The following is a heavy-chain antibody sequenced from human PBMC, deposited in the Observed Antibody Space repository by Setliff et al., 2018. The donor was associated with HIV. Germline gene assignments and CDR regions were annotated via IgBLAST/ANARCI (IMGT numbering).Heavy chain of an antibody. Sequence: SETLSLTCAVSGYSISSGYYWGWIRQPPGKGLEWIGSIYHSGSTYYNPSLKSRVTISVDTSKSQFSLKLSSVTAADTAVYYCGRCMSVAVPEYWGQGTLVTRLL. J-gene: IGHJ4*02. D-gene: IGHD2-21*01. CDR3: GRCMSVAVPEY. V-gene: IGHV4-38-2*01. CDR2: IYHSGST. CDR1: GYSISSGYY.